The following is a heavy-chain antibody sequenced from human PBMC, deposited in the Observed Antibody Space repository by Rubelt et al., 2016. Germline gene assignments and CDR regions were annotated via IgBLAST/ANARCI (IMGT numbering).Heavy chain of an antibody. CDR1: GFTFSSYA. CDR3: ARTNAMNV. V-gene: IGHV3-23*04. Sequence: EVQLVESGGGLVKPGGSLRLSCAASGFTFSSYAMSWVRQAPGKGLEWVSVISASGGNTYYADSVKGRFTISRDNSKNTLYLQMNSLRAEDTAVYYCARTNAMNVWGQGTTVTVSS. J-gene: IGHJ6*02. CDR2: ISASGGNT.